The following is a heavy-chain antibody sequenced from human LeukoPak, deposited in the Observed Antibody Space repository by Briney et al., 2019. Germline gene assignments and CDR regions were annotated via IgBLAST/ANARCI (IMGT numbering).Heavy chain of an antibody. V-gene: IGHV1-2*02. Sequence: ASVKVSCKASGYTFTGYYMHWVRQAPGQGLEWMGWINPNSGGTNYAQKFQGRVTMTRDTSISTAYMELSGLRSDDTAVYYCASYGIVGASFGAFDIWGQGTMVTVSS. CDR2: INPNSGGT. CDR3: ASYGIVGASFGAFDI. CDR1: GYTFTGYY. D-gene: IGHD1-26*01. J-gene: IGHJ3*02.